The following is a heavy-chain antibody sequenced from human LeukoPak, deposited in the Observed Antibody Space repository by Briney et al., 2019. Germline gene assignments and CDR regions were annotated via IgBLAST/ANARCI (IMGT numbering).Heavy chain of an antibody. V-gene: IGHV4-38-2*01. CDR3: ARVTGAVADENWFDP. J-gene: IGHJ5*02. Sequence: PSETLSLTLVDSVYSLSGGYYWGWLRQPPGKGLEWIGSISHSGNTYYNPSLKSRVTISVDTSKNQFSLKLSSVTTADTAVYYCARVTGAVADENWFDPWGQGTLVTVSS. D-gene: IGHD6-19*01. CDR1: VYSLSGGYY. CDR2: ISHSGNT.